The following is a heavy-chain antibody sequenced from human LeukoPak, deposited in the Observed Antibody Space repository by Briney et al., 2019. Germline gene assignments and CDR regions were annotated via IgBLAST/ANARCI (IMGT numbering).Heavy chain of an antibody. CDR1: GGTFSSYA. Sequence: SVKVSCKASGGTFSSYAISWVRQAPGQGLEWMGRIIPILGIANYAQKFQGRVTITADKSTSTAYMELSSLRSEDTAVYYRARECIVVVVAGGAFDIWGQGTMVTVSS. CDR2: IIPILGIA. D-gene: IGHD2-15*01. CDR3: ARECIVVVVAGGAFDI. J-gene: IGHJ3*02. V-gene: IGHV1-69*04.